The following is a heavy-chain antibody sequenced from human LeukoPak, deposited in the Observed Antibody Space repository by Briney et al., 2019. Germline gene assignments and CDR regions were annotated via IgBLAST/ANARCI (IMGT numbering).Heavy chain of an antibody. J-gene: IGHJ6*03. Sequence: SETLSLTCTVSGGSISSSSYYWGWIRQPPGKGLEWIGEINHSGSTNYNPSLKSRVTISVDTSKNQFSLKLSSVTAADTAVYYCARGLGYCSSTSCYYRLKSYYMDVWGKGTTVTVSS. D-gene: IGHD2-2*01. CDR2: INHSGST. CDR1: GGSISSSSYY. CDR3: ARGLGYCSSTSCYYRLKSYYMDV. V-gene: IGHV4-39*07.